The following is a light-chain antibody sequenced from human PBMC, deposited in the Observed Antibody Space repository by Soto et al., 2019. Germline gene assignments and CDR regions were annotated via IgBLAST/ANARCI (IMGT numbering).Light chain of an antibody. J-gene: IGKJ5*01. V-gene: IGKV1-5*01. CDR1: QSISSW. CDR3: QQRSNWLLT. CDR2: AAS. Sequence: DIQMTQSPSTLSASVGDRVTITCRASQSISSWLAWYQQKPGKAPKLLIYAASSLQSGVPSRFSGRGSETDFTLTISSLEPEDFAVYYCQQRSNWLLTFGQGTRLEIK.